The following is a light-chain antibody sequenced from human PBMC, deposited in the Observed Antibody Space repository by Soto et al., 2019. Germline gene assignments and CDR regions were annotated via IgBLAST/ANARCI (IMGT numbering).Light chain of an antibody. J-gene: IGLJ1*01. Sequence: QSVLTQPPSTSGTPGQRVTSSGSGSSSNIGGRTVNWYQQLPGTAPRLLIFNNNQRPSGVPDRFSGSKSGTSASLAITGLQSEDEAYYYCAAWDDSLTSHVFGVWTKLTVL. V-gene: IGLV1-44*01. CDR1: SSNIGGRT. CDR2: NNN. CDR3: AAWDDSLTSHV.